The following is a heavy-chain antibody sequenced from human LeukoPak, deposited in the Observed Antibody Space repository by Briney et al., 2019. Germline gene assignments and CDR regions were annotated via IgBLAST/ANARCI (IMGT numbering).Heavy chain of an antibody. J-gene: IGHJ4*02. D-gene: IGHD1-1*01. CDR2: IWYDGSNK. CDR3: AKDRGGTNFDY. Sequence: PGGSLRLSCAASGFTFSNYGMHWVRQGPGRGLERVAFIWYDGSNKYYADSVKGRFTISRDNSKNTLSLQMNSLRAEDTAVFYCAKDRGGTNFDYWGQGTLVTVSS. V-gene: IGHV3-30*02. CDR1: GFTFSNYG.